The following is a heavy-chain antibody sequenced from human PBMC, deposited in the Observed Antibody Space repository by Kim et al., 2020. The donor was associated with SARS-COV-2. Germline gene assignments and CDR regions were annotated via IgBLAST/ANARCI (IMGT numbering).Heavy chain of an antibody. Sequence: YAESGKDRFTISRDNSKNTVYQQMNRLGAEDTAVYYCARGIIAARAVDSWGQGTLFTVSS. V-gene: IGHV3-33*01. D-gene: IGHD6-6*01. CDR3: ARGIIAARAVDS. J-gene: IGHJ4*02.